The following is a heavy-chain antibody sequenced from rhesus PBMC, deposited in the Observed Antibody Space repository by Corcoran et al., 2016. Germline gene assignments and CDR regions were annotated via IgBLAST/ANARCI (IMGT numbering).Heavy chain of an antibody. CDR2: SNGKIGNT. Sequence: QVQLQEAGPGLVKPSETLSLTCTFAGSSIDSTWWSWVRQPPGKGLEWMGESNGKIGNTNSNPSLEIRVTISKVASGHTFSFQLSSLTAADPAVYSCARVGAGQSDAFDFWGQGRRFTVSS. CDR1: GSSIDSTW. J-gene: IGHJ3*01. CDR3: ARVGAGQSDAFDF. D-gene: IGHD6-13*01. V-gene: IGHV4-80*01.